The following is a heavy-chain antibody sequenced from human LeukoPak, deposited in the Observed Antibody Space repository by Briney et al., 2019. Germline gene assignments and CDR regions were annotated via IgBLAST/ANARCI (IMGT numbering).Heavy chain of an antibody. V-gene: IGHV1-3*01. CDR1: GYTFTSYA. CDR3: ARDSGEYYFDY. D-gene: IGHD2-15*01. Sequence: ASVKVSCKASGYTFTSYAMHWVRQAPGQRLEWMGWINAGNGNTKYSQNFQDRVTITRDTSASTAYMELSGLRSEDTAVYYCARDSGEYYFDYWGQGTLVTVSS. J-gene: IGHJ4*02. CDR2: INAGNGNT.